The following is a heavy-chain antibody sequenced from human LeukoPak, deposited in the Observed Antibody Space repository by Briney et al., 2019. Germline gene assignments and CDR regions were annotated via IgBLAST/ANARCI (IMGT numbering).Heavy chain of an antibody. CDR3: ARTGYLPRYYYGSASDYYGMDV. Sequence: SETLSLTCAVYGGSFSGYYWSWIRQPPGKGLEWIGEINHSGSTNYNPSLKSRVTISVDTSKNQFSLKLSSVTAADTAVYYCARTGYLPRYYYGSASDYYGMDVWGQGATVTVSS. V-gene: IGHV4-34*01. D-gene: IGHD3-10*01. CDR2: INHSGST. CDR1: GGSFSGYY. J-gene: IGHJ6*02.